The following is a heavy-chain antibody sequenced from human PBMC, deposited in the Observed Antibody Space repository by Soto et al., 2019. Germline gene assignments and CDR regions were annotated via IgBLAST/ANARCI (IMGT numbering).Heavy chain of an antibody. Sequence: QVQLVESGGGVVQPGASVKVSCKVSGYTLTELSMHWVRQAPGKGLEWMGGFDPEDGETIYAQKFQGRVTMTEDTSTDTAYMELSSLRSEDTAVYYCATDPYCSGGSCFHYWGQGTLVTVSS. V-gene: IGHV1-24*01. J-gene: IGHJ4*02. CDR2: FDPEDGET. CDR1: GYTLTELS. CDR3: ATDPYCSGGSCFHY. D-gene: IGHD2-15*01.